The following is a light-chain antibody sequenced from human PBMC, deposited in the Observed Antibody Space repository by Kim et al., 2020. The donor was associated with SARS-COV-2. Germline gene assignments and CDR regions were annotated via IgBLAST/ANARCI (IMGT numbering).Light chain of an antibody. J-gene: IGKJ1*01. CDR3: QQYDKTPRT. Sequence: PAGRATPSCTTRHSHSSNNLVWYQQQPGHAPTLLLSDASTTATSVPERFSSSGSGTEFTITISTLQPADYAAYYCQQYDKTPRTFGQGTKVDIK. CDR1: HSHSSNN. CDR2: DAS. V-gene: IGKV3-20*01.